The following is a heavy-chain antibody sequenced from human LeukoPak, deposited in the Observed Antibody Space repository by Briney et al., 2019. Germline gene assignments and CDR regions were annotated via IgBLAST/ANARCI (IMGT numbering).Heavy chain of an antibody. CDR1: GFTLSNAW. V-gene: IGHV3-21*01. Sequence: NPGGSLRLSCAASGFTLSNAWMNWVRQAPGKGLEWVSSISSSSSYIYYADSVKGRFTISRDNAKNSLYLQMNSLRAEDTAVYYCARDSWSAVRGVTDYYMDVWGKGTTVTISS. CDR3: ARDSWSAVRGVTDYYMDV. CDR2: ISSSSSYI. D-gene: IGHD3-10*01. J-gene: IGHJ6*03.